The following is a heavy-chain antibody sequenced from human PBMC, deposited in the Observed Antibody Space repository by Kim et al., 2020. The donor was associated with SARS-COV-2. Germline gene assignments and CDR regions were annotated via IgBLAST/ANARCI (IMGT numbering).Heavy chain of an antibody. V-gene: IGHV3-53*01. CDR3: AREGTYSYDSSGYYHATTGAFDI. Sequence: GGSLRLSCAASGFTVSSNYMSWVRQAPGKGLEWVSVIYSGGSTYYADSVKGRFTIYRDNSKNTLYLQMNSLRAEYTAVYYCAREGTYSYDSSGYYHATTGAFDICGQGTMVTVSS. J-gene: IGHJ3*02. D-gene: IGHD3-22*01. CDR1: GFTVSSNY. CDR2: IYSGGST.